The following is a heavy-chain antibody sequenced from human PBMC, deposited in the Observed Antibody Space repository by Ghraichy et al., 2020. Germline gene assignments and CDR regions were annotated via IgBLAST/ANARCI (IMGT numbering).Heavy chain of an antibody. CDR3: AREYSGKNGWFDP. Sequence: SETLSLTCTVSGGSISSGGYFWSWIRHHPGKGLESIGHVYYSGSTYYNPSLKSRVAISLDTSNNQFSLKLSSMTAADTAVYYCAREYSGKNGWFDPWGQGILVTVSS. CDR2: VYYSGST. J-gene: IGHJ5*02. CDR1: GGSISSGGYF. D-gene: IGHD1-26*01. V-gene: IGHV4-31*03.